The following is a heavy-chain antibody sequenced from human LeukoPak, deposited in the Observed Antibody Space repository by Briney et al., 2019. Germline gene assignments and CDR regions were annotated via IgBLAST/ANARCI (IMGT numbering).Heavy chain of an antibody. J-gene: IGHJ4*02. CDR3: ARSGKAGTYYDFWSGYYPFDY. CDR1: GYTFTSYG. D-gene: IGHD3-3*01. Sequence: ASVKVSCKASGYTFTSYGISWVRQAPGQGLEWMGWISAYNGNTNYAQKLQGRVTMTTDTSTSTAYMELRSLRSDDTAVYYCARSGKAGTYYDFWSGYYPFDYWGQGTLVTVSS. V-gene: IGHV1-18*01. CDR2: ISAYNGNT.